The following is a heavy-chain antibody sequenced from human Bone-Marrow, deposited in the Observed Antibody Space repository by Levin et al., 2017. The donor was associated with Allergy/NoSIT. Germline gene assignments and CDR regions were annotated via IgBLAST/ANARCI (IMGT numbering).Heavy chain of an antibody. CDR3: ARDIRSRRYDC. Sequence: PGGSLRLSCAAFGFKFSDYGMHWVRQAPGKGLEWMAVIWYDGSRRYYADSVKGRFTISRDNSKNTLYLEMNSLRAEDTAMYYCARDIRSRRYDCWGQGTQVTVSS. D-gene: IGHD3-9*01. CDR2: IWYDGSRR. J-gene: IGHJ4*02. V-gene: IGHV3-33*01. CDR1: GFKFSDYG.